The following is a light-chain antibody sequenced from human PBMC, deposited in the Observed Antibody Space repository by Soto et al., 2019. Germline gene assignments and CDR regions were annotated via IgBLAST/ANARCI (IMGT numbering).Light chain of an antibody. Sequence: EIVLTQSPGTLSLSPGVRATLSCRASQSVSNNYLAWYQQKPGQAPRLLIFGSSDMATGIPDRFSGSGSGTDFTLTISRLEPEDVAVYYCQQYGSSPPYTFGQGTKLEIK. CDR3: QQYGSSPPYT. V-gene: IGKV3-20*01. CDR2: GSS. J-gene: IGKJ2*01. CDR1: QSVSNNY.